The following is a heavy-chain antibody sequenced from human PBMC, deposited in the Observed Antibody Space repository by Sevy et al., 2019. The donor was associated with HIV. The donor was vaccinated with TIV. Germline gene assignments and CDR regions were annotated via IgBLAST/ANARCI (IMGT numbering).Heavy chain of an antibody. J-gene: IGHJ4*02. Sequence: SKTLSLTCTVSGGSITSLYWNWIRQPPGKGLEWIANIYYNGHINYNPTLKSRVTLSLDTSKNQFSLRLSSVTAADTAMYYCAGENAWGRGYSWGQGTLVTVSS. CDR2: IYYNGHI. D-gene: IGHD1-26*01. V-gene: IGHV4-59*08. CDR3: AGENAWGRGYS. CDR1: GGSITSLY.